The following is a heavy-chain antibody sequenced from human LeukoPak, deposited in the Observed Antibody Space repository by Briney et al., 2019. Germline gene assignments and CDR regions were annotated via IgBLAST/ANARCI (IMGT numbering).Heavy chain of an antibody. CDR2: IIPILGIA. Sequence: ASVKVSCKASGGTFSSYAISWVRQAPGQGLERMGRIIPILGIANYAQKFQGRVTITADKSTSTAYMELSSLRSEDTAVYYCARITSGYDSWIAEYFQHWGQGTLVTVSS. D-gene: IGHD5-12*01. V-gene: IGHV1-69*04. CDR3: ARITSGYDSWIAEYFQH. CDR1: GGTFSSYA. J-gene: IGHJ1*01.